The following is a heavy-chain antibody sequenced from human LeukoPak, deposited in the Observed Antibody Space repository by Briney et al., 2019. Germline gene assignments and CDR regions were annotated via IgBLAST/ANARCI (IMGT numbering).Heavy chain of an antibody. J-gene: IGHJ4*02. Sequence: PGGSLRLSCAASGFTFSSYAMHWVRQAPCKGLEWVAVISYDGSNKYYADSVKGRFTISRDNSKNTLYLQMNSLRAEDTAVYYCATLYYDFWSGHSPSDYWGQGTLVTVSS. V-gene: IGHV3-30-3*01. D-gene: IGHD3-3*01. CDR3: ATLYYDFWSGHSPSDY. CDR1: GFTFSSYA. CDR2: ISYDGSNK.